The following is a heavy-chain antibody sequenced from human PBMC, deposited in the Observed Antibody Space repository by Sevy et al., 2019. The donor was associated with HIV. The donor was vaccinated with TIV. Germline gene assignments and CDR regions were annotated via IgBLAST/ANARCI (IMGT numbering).Heavy chain of an antibody. CDR3: ARELLGYCSGGSCPKRAFDI. D-gene: IGHD2-15*01. J-gene: IGHJ3*02. V-gene: IGHV3-13*01. CDR2: IGTAGDT. CDR1: GFTFSSYD. Sequence: GGSLRLSCAASGFTFSSYDMHWVRQATGKGLEWVSAIGTAGDTYYPGSVKGRFTISRENAKNSLYLQMNSLRAGDTAVYYCARELLGYCSGGSCPKRAFDIWGQGTMVTVSS.